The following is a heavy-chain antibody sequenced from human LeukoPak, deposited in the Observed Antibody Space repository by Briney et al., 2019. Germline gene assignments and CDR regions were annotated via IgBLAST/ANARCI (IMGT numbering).Heavy chain of an antibody. V-gene: IGHV4-59*12. J-gene: IGHJ4*02. CDR3: ARRRGNTSGFQGYYFDY. CDR1: GGSISSYY. Sequence: SETLSLTCTVSGGSISSYYWSWIRQPPGKGLEWIGYIYYSGSTNYNPSLKSRVTISVDTSKNQFSLKLSSVTAADTAVYYCARRRGNTSGFQGYYFDYWGQGTLVTVSS. D-gene: IGHD6-19*01. CDR2: IYYSGST.